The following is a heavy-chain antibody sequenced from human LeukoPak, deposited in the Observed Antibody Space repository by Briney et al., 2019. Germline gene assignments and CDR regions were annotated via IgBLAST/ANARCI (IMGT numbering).Heavy chain of an antibody. CDR1: GFTFSSYS. V-gene: IGHV3-21*04. CDR2: ISSSSSYI. J-gene: IGHJ4*02. D-gene: IGHD5-18*01. CDR3: ARGRKYTSGYRVTELGSGYSDY. Sequence: GGSLRLSCAASGFTFSSYSMNWVRQAPGKGLEWVSSISSSSSYIYYADSVKGRFTISRDNAKNSLYLQMNSLRAEDTAVYYCARGRKYTSGYRVTELGSGYSDYWGQGTLVTVSS.